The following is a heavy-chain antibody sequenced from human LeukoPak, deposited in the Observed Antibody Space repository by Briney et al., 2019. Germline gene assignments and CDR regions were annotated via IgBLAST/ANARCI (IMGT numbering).Heavy chain of an antibody. CDR1: GFTFRSYA. J-gene: IGHJ6*03. CDR3: AKFSSRPYYYMDV. V-gene: IGHV3-23*01. D-gene: IGHD2-2*01. Sequence: GGSLRLSCAASGFTFRSYAMSWVRQAPGKGLEWVSAISGSGGSTYYADSVKGRFTISRDNSKNTLYLQMNSLRAEDTAVYYCAKFSSRPYYYMDVWGKGTTVTVSS. CDR2: ISGSGGST.